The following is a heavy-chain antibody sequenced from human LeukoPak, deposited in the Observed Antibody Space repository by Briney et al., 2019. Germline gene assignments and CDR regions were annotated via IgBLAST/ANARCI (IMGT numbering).Heavy chain of an antibody. Sequence: GRSLRLSCAASGFTFSSYAMHWVRQAPGKGLEWVAVISYDGSNKYYADSVKGRFTISRDNSKNTLYLQMNSLRAEDTAVYYCAGVTSYDFWSGYSDWGQGTLVTVSS. CDR1: GFTFSSYA. CDR2: ISYDGSNK. D-gene: IGHD3-3*01. V-gene: IGHV3-30*04. CDR3: AGVTSYDFWSGYSD. J-gene: IGHJ4*02.